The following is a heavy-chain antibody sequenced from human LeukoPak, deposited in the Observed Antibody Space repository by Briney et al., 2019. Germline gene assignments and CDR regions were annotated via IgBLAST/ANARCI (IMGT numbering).Heavy chain of an antibody. J-gene: IGHJ6*03. CDR1: GFTFSDYY. CDR2: ISSSGSTI. V-gene: IGHV3-11*04. CDR3: ARDPKHYHYYYYMDV. Sequence: GGSLRLSCAASGFTFSDYYMNWIRQAPGKGLEWVSYISSSGSTIYYADSVKGRFTISRDNAKNSLYLQMNSLRAEDTAVYYCARDPKHYHYYYYMDVWGKGTTVTVSS.